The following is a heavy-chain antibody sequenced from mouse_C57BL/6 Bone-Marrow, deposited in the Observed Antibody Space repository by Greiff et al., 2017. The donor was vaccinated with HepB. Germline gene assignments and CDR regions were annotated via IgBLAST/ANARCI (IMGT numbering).Heavy chain of an antibody. CDR3: ARKDEYDPLGFAY. CDR2: IWSGGST. J-gene: IGHJ3*01. Sequence: QVQLQQSGPGLVQPSQSLSITCTVSGFSLTSYGVHWVRQSPGKGLEWLGVIWSGGSTDYNAAFISRLSISKDNSKSQVFFKMNSLQADDTAIYYCARKDEYDPLGFAYWGQGTLVTVSA. CDR1: GFSLTSYG. V-gene: IGHV2-2*01. D-gene: IGHD2-4*01.